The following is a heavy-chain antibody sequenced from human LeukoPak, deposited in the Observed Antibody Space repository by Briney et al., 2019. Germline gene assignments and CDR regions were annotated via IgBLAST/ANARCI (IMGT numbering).Heavy chain of an antibody. V-gene: IGHV4-34*01. D-gene: IGHD3-22*01. J-gene: IGHJ4*02. Sequence: SETLSLTCAVYRGSFRGYYWSWIRQPPGKGVEWRGEINHSGSTNYNPSPKSRVTISVDTSKNQFSLKLSSVTAADTAVYYCARGYRHLRWSSGYSFDYWGQGTLVTVSS. CDR3: ARGYRHLRWSSGYSFDY. CDR2: INHSGST. CDR1: RGSFRGYY.